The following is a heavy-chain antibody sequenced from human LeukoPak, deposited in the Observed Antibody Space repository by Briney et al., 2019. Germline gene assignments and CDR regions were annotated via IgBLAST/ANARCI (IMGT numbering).Heavy chain of an antibody. CDR1: GGSINFYY. CDR3: ARGIADPYSFDS. V-gene: IGHV4-4*07. CDR2: IYSTGST. Sequence: NPSETLSLTCTVSGGSINFYYWSWIRQPAGKGLEWIGRIYSTGSTNYSPSLKSRVTMSVGKSKNQFSLNLGSVTAADTAVYYCARGIADPYSFDSWGQGTLVTVSS. J-gene: IGHJ4*02. D-gene: IGHD6-13*01.